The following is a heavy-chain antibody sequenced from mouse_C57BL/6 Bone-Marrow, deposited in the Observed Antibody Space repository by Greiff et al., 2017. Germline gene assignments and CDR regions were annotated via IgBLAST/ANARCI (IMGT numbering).Heavy chain of an antibody. V-gene: IGHV1-4*01. CDR2: INPSSGST. CDR3: ARYLPGCCYFAD. D-gene: IGHD4-1*01. J-gene: IGHJ1*03. Sequence: QVQLQQSGAELAKPGASVKMSCKASGYTFTSYTMHWVKQRPGQGLEWIGYINPSSGSTKYNQKFKGKATLTADKSSSTAYMQLSSLTSEDSAVYYCARYLPGCCYFADWGTGTTVTVSS. CDR1: GYTFTSYT.